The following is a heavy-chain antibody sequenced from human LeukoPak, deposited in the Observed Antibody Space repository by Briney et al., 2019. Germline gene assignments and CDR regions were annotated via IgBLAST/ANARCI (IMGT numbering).Heavy chain of an antibody. D-gene: IGHD3-3*01. CDR2: IYTSGST. CDR3: ARDPAYDFWSGYSEDV. Sequence: PSETLSLTCTVSGGSISSGSYYWSWIRQPAGKGLEWIGRIYTSGSTNYNPSLKSRVTISVDTSKNQFSLKLSSVTAADTAVYYCARDPAYDFWSGYSEDVWGNGTTVTVSS. V-gene: IGHV4-61*02. J-gene: IGHJ6*04. CDR1: GGSISSGSYY.